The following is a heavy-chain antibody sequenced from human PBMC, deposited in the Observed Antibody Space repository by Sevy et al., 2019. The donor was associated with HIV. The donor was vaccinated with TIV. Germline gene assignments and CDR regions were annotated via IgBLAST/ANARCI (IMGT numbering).Heavy chain of an antibody. CDR1: GGSISSGGYY. CDR3: ARLITMVRGVSLHYGMDV. D-gene: IGHD3-10*01. V-gene: IGHV4-31*03. J-gene: IGHJ6*02. CDR2: IYYSGST. Sequence: SETLSLTCTVSGGSISSGGYYWSWIRQHPGTGLEWIGYIYYSGSTYYNPSLKSRVTISVDTSKNQFSLKLSSVTAADTAVYYCARLITMVRGVSLHYGMDVWGQGTTVTVSS.